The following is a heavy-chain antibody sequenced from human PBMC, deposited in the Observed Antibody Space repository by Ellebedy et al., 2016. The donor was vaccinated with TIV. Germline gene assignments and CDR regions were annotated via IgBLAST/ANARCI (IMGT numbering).Heavy chain of an antibody. Sequence: GGSLRLXXAASGFTFSSYAMHWVRQAPGKGLEWVAVISYDGSNKYYADSVKGRFTISRDNSKNTLYLQMNSLRAEDTAVYYCARVLGFLEWPLMDDAFDIWGQGTMVTVSS. CDR2: ISYDGSNK. D-gene: IGHD3-3*01. CDR3: ARVLGFLEWPLMDDAFDI. V-gene: IGHV3-30-3*01. CDR1: GFTFSSYA. J-gene: IGHJ3*02.